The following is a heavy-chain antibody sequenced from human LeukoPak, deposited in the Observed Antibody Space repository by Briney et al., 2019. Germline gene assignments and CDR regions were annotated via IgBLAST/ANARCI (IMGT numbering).Heavy chain of an antibody. CDR3: AKSLDAQAVADPFDY. J-gene: IGHJ4*02. CDR2: IYTGGNT. V-gene: IGHV3-53*05. D-gene: IGHD6-19*01. CDR1: GFTVDSNY. Sequence: GGSLRLSCAASGFTVDSNYLSWVRQAPGKGLEWVSTIYTGGNTYYAASVKGRFTISRDFSKNTLYLQMNSLRAEDTAVYYCAKSLDAQAVADPFDYWGQGTLVTVSS.